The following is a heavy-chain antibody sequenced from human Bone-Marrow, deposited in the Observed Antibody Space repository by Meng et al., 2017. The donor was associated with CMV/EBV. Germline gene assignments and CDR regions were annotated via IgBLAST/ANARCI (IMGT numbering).Heavy chain of an antibody. V-gene: IGHV4-34*01. Sequence: SETLSLTCAVYGGSFSGYYWSWIRQPPGKGLEWIGEINHSGSTNYNPSLKSRVTISVDTSKNQFSLKLSSVTAADTAVYYCAIGGGSYSRFQGEDWFDPWGQGTLVTVSS. CDR1: GGSFSGYY. CDR2: INHSGST. J-gene: IGHJ5*02. D-gene: IGHD1-26*01. CDR3: AIGGGSYSRFQGEDWFDP.